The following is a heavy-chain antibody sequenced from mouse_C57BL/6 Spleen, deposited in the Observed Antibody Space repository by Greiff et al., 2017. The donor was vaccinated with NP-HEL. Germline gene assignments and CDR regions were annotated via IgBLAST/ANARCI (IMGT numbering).Heavy chain of an antibody. CDR2: INPNNGGT. J-gene: IGHJ3*01. CDR1: GYTFTDYN. Sequence: EVQRVESGPELVKPGASVKMSCKASGYTFTDYNMHWVKQSHGKSLEWIGYINPNNGGTSYNQKFKGKATLTVNKSSSTAYMELRSLTSEDSAVYYCAREERHDYGVPWFAYWGQGTLVTVSA. CDR3: AREERHDYGVPWFAY. D-gene: IGHD2-4*01. V-gene: IGHV1-22*01.